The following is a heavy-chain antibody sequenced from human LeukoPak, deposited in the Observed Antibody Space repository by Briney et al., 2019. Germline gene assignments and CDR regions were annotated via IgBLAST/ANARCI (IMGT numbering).Heavy chain of an antibody. CDR3: AKQGSRATTFDNY. V-gene: IGHV5-51*01. CDR1: GYSFTNYW. J-gene: IGHJ4*02. Sequence: PGESLKISCKGSGYSFTNYWIGWVRQMPGKGLEWMGIIYPDDSDTKYSPSFQGQVTISADKSITTAYLQWSSLKASDTAMYYCAKQGSRATTFDNYWGQGTLVTVSS. D-gene: IGHD2/OR15-2a*01. CDR2: IYPDDSDT.